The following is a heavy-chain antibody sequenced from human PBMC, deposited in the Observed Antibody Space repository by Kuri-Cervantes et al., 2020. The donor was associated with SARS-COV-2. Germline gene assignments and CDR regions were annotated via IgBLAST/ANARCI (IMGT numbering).Heavy chain of an antibody. CDR3: AKEFLGKYDFWSGYRDAFDI. CDR1: GFTFSSYA. Sequence: GGSLRLSCAASGFTFSSYAMSWVRQAPGKGLEWVSAISGSGGSTYYADSVKGRFTISRDNSKNTLYLQINSLRAEDTAVYYCAKEFLGKYDFWSGYRDAFDIWGQGTMVTVSS. V-gene: IGHV3-23*01. D-gene: IGHD3-3*01. CDR2: ISGSGGST. J-gene: IGHJ3*02.